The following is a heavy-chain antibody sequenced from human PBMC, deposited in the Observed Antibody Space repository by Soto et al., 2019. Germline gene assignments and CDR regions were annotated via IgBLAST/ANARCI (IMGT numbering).Heavy chain of an antibody. CDR3: ARVIPITIFGVVTEPYGMDV. V-gene: IGHV3-74*01. CDR2: INSDGSST. J-gene: IGHJ6*02. Sequence: LRLSCAASGFTFSSYWMHWVRQAPGKGLVWVSRINSDGSSTSYADSVKGRFTISRDNAKNTLYLQMNSLRAEDTAVYYCARVIPITIFGVVTEPYGMDVWGQGTTVTVSS. D-gene: IGHD3-3*01. CDR1: GFTFSSYW.